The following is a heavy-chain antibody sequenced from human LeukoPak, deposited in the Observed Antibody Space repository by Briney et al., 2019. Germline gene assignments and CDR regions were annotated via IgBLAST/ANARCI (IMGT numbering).Heavy chain of an antibody. Sequence: PSETLSLTCTVFGDSISGSKYFWGWIRQPPGKGLEWIGNFYSGGSTYHNPSLKRRVAISEDTSGKQFSLRLGSVTAADTAVYFCARVGSGLNLYYFDYWGQGILVTVSS. CDR1: GDSISGSKYF. J-gene: IGHJ4*02. CDR3: ARVGSGLNLYYFDY. V-gene: IGHV4-39*07. CDR2: FYSGGST. D-gene: IGHD3-3*01.